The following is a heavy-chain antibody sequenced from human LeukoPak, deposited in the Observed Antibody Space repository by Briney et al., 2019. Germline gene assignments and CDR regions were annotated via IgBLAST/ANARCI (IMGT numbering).Heavy chain of an antibody. CDR2: AYYSSKWYN. CDR3: ARAYCSGGSCLDL. V-gene: IGHV6-1*01. J-gene: IGHJ2*01. Sequence: WETLSLTCAISGASVSSNSAAWNWIRHRPSRGLGWLGRAYYSSKWYNDYAVSVKSRITINPDTSKNQFSLQLNSVTPEDTAVYYCARAYCSGGSCLDLWGRGTLVTVSS. D-gene: IGHD2-15*01. CDR1: GASVSSNSAA.